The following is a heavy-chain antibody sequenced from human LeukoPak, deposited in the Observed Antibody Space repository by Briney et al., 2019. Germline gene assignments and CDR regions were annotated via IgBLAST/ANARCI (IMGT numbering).Heavy chain of an antibody. D-gene: IGHD3-10*01. V-gene: IGHV4-39*01. CDR2: IYYSGST. CDR3: ARLPVAVWFGEYHY. J-gene: IGHJ4*02. CDR1: GGSISSSSYY. Sequence: SETLSLTCTVSGGSISSSSYYWGWIRQPPGKGLEWIGSIYYSGSTYYNPSLKSRVTISVDTSKNQFSLTLSSVTAADTAVYYCARLPVAVWFGEYHYWGQGTLVTVSS.